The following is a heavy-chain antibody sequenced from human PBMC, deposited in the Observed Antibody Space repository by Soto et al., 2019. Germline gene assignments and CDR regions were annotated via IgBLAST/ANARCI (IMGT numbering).Heavy chain of an antibody. CDR2: IWYDGSNK. D-gene: IGHD1-7*01. CDR3: ARGEHWNYLSVDY. Sequence: QVQLVESGGGVVQPGRSLRLSCAASGFTFSSYGMHWVRQAPGKGLEWVAVIWYDGSNKYYADSVKGRFTISRDNSRSTLYLQMNSVRAEDTAVYYCARGEHWNYLSVDYLGQGTMGTVSS. V-gene: IGHV3-33*01. CDR1: GFTFSSYG. J-gene: IGHJ4*02.